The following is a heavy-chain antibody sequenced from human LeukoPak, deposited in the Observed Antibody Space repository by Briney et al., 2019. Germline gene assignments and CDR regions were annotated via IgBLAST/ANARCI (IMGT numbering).Heavy chain of an antibody. CDR2: IYYSGTT. D-gene: IGHD1-26*01. CDR3: ARDQGEGLDI. V-gene: IGHV4-59*01. Sequence: KPSETLSLTCTVSGGSISSYYWNCIRQPPGKGLEWIGYIYYSGTTSYNPSLESRVSISVDTSKNQISLKLSSVTAADTAVYYCARDQGEGLDIWGQGTMVTVSS. J-gene: IGHJ3*02. CDR1: GGSISSYY.